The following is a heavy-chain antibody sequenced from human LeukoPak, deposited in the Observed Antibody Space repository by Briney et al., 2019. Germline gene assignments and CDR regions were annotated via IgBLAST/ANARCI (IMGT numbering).Heavy chain of an antibody. V-gene: IGHV4-4*09. CDR2: ISTSGST. CDR3: ASPRTSYRYTFDY. Sequence: SETLSLTCAVSVASISNYYWSWIRQAPGKGLEWIGYISTSGSTNYNPSLKGRVSISLDTSNNRFSLNLNFVTAADTAVYFCASPRTSYRYTFDYWGPGALVTVSS. CDR1: VASISNYY. J-gene: IGHJ4*02. D-gene: IGHD5-18*01.